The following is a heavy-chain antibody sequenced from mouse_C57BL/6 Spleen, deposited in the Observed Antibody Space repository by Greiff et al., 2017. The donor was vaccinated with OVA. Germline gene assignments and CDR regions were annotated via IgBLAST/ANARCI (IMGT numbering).Heavy chain of an antibody. CDR1: GFTFSDYY. Sequence: EVQRVESEGGLVQPGRSMKLSCTASGFTFSDYYMAWVRQVPEKGLEWVANINYDGSSTYYLDSLKSRFIISRDNAKNILYLQMSSLKSEDTATYYCARGGYGNYGYFDVWGTGTTVTVSS. D-gene: IGHD2-1*01. CDR2: INYDGSST. V-gene: IGHV5-16*01. CDR3: ARGGYGNYGYFDV. J-gene: IGHJ1*03.